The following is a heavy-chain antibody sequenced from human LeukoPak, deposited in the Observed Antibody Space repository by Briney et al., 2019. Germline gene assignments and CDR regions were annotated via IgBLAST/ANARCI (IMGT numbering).Heavy chain of an antibody. Sequence: GGSLRLSCAASGFTFSSYAMHWVRQAPGKGLEWVAVISYDGSNKYYADSVKGRFTISRDNSKNTPYLQMNSLSAEDTAVYYCARSYALRDRGYFDYWGQGTLVTVSS. V-gene: IGHV3-30-3*01. D-gene: IGHD1-26*01. CDR2: ISYDGSNK. CDR3: ARSYALRDRGYFDY. J-gene: IGHJ4*02. CDR1: GFTFSSYA.